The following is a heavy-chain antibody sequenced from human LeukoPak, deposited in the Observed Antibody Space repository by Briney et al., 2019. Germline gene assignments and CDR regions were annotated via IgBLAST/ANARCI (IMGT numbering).Heavy chain of an antibody. J-gene: IGHJ4*02. D-gene: IGHD5-18*01. CDR2: ISSSGSTI. V-gene: IGHV3-11*04. CDR1: GFTFSDYY. CDR3: AKPGYSYGYSFDY. Sequence: GGSLRLSCAASGFTFSDYYMSWIRQAPGKGLEWVSYISSSGSTIYYADSVKGRFTISRDNAKDSLYLQMNSLRAEDTAVYYCAKPGYSYGYSFDYWGQGTLVTVSS.